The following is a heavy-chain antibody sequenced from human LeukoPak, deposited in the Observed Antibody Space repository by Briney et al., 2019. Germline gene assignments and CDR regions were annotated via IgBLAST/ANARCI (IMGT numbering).Heavy chain of an antibody. D-gene: IGHD6-13*01. CDR1: GGSISSSCYY. V-gene: IGHV4-39*06. CDR2: IYYSGST. CDR3: ARDRTAAAWEY. J-gene: IGHJ4*02. Sequence: PSETLSLTCTVSGGSISSSCYYWVWMRQPPGKGLEWIGGIYYSGSTYYSPSLKSRDTTSVDTSTNQFPLKLSAATAADTAVYYCARDRTAAAWEYWGQGTLVTVSS.